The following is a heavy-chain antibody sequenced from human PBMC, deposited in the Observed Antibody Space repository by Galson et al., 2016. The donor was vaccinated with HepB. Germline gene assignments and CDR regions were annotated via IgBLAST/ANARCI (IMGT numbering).Heavy chain of an antibody. Sequence: SLRLSCAASGFTFSSYGMHWVRQAPGKRLEWVAVIWYDGSNKYYVDSVKGRFTISRDNSKNTLYLQMNSLRAEDTAVYYCARGLRFLEWFSDYWGQGTLVTVSS. CDR2: IWYDGSNK. CDR1: GFTFSSYG. D-gene: IGHD3-3*01. V-gene: IGHV3-33*01. J-gene: IGHJ4*02. CDR3: ARGLRFLEWFSDY.